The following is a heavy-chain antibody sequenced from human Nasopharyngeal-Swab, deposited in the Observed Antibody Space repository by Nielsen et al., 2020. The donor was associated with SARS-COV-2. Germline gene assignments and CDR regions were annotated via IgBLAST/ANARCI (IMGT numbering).Heavy chain of an antibody. D-gene: IGHD5-24*01. V-gene: IGHV1-69*02. CDR2: IIPILVIA. J-gene: IGHJ3*02. CDR3: ARGWERWLRSPGNAFDI. Sequence: WLRQAPGQGLDWMGRIIPILVIANYAQKFQGRVTITADKSTSTAYMELSSLRSEDTAVYYRARGWERWLRSPGNAFDIWGQGTMVTVSS.